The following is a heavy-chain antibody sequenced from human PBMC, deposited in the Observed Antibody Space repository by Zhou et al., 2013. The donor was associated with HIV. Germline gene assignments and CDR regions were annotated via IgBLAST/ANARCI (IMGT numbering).Heavy chain of an antibody. CDR1: GYTFTGYY. J-gene: IGHJ3*02. D-gene: IGHD6-13*01. CDR2: INPGIGST. Sequence: QVQLVQSGAEVKKPGASVKVSCKASGYTFTGYYMHWVRQAPGQGLEWLGLINPGIGSTYYAEKFQGRVTMTRDTSTNTVNMQLGTLTSEDTAVYYCNRGMQQWVNDAFDIWGQGTMVTVSS. V-gene: IGHV1-46*03. CDR3: NRGMQQWVNDAFDI.